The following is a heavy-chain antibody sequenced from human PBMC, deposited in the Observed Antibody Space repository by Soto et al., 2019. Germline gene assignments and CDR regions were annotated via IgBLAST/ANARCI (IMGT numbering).Heavy chain of an antibody. Sequence: QVQLQESGPGLVKPSETLSLTCTVSGGSISSYYWSWIRQPPGKGLYWIGYIYYSGSTNYNPSLKSRVTISVDTSKNQFSLTLSAVTAADTAVYYCARPPWPGIAAAGTFQHWGQGTLVTVSS. CDR2: IYYSGST. D-gene: IGHD6-13*01. J-gene: IGHJ1*01. CDR3: ARPPWPGIAAAGTFQH. V-gene: IGHV4-59*08. CDR1: GGSISSYY.